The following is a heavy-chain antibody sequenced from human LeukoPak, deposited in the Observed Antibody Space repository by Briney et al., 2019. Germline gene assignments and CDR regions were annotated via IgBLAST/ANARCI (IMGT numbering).Heavy chain of an antibody. CDR2: IIPIRGIA. V-gene: IGHV1-69*04. Sequence: SVKVSCKASGGTFSSYAISWVRQAPGQGLGWMGRIIPIRGIANYAQKFQGRVTITADKSTSTAYMELSSLRSEDTAVYYCARLGGYSGYDSFYWGQGTLVTVSS. CDR1: GGTFSSYA. J-gene: IGHJ4*02. CDR3: ARLGGYSGYDSFY. D-gene: IGHD5-12*01.